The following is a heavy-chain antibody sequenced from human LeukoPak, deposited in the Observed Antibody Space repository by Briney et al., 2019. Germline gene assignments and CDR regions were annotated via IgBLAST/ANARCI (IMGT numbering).Heavy chain of an antibody. J-gene: IGHJ4*02. CDR3: ARGRAASIAVAWG. D-gene: IGHD6-19*01. CDR2: MNPNSGNT. V-gene: IGHV1-8*01. CDR1: GYTFTSCD. Sequence: GASVKVSCKASGYTFTSCDINRVRQATGQGLEWMAWMNPNSGNTGYAQKFQGRVTMTRNTSISTAYMELSSLTSEDTAVYYCARGRAASIAVAWGWGQGTPVTVSS.